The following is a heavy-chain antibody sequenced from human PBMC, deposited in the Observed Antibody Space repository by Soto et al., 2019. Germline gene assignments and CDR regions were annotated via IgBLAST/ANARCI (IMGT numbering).Heavy chain of an antibody. CDR1: GFTFSNAW. CDR3: TTGHLHPMIVVVSNFDY. V-gene: IGHV3-15*07. D-gene: IGHD3-22*01. Sequence: GGSLRLSCAASGFTFSNAWMNWVRQAPGKGLEWVGRIKSKTDGGTTDYAAPVKGRFTISRDDSKNTLYLQMNSLKTEDTAVYYCTTGHLHPMIVVVSNFDYWGQGTLVTVSS. J-gene: IGHJ4*02. CDR2: IKSKTDGGTT.